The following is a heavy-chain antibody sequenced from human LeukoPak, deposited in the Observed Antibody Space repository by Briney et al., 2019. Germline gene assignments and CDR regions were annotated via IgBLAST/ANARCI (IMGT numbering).Heavy chain of an antibody. V-gene: IGHV1-18*01. CDR1: GYTFTSYG. CDR2: TSAYNGNT. J-gene: IGHJ3*02. Sequence: GASVKVSCKASGYTFTSYGISWVRQAPGQGLEWMGWTSAYNGNTNYAQKLQGRVTMTTDTSTSTAYMELRSLRSDDTAVYYCARDLFVDIVVVVAAQPDLHDAFDIWGQGTMVTVSS. D-gene: IGHD2-15*01. CDR3: ARDLFVDIVVVVAAQPDLHDAFDI.